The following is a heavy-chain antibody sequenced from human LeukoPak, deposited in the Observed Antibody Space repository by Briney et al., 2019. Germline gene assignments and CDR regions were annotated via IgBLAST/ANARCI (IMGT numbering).Heavy chain of an antibody. CDR3: ARISQSSGGFYY. Sequence: SETLSLTCTVSGGSISNSGGFYWSWIRQHPGNGLEWIGFISYRGSTYYNPSLKSRVSLSVDTSKGQFSLRLSSVTDGDTAVYYCARISQSSGGFYYWGQGTLVTVSS. V-gene: IGHV4-31*02. CDR2: ISYRGST. J-gene: IGHJ4*02. D-gene: IGHD2-15*01. CDR1: GGSISNSGGFY.